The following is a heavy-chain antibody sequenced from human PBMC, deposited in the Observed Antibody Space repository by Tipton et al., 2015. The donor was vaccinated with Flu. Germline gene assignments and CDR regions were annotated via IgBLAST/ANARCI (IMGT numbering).Heavy chain of an antibody. Sequence: SLRLSCTASGFTFGDYAMSWFRQAPGKGLEWVGFIRSKAYGGTTEYAASVKGRFTISRDDYKSIAYLQMNSLKTEDTAVYYCTRDYYYDSSGLHDAFDIWGQGTMVTVSS. CDR1: GFTFGDYA. CDR3: TRDYYYDSSGLHDAFDI. D-gene: IGHD3-22*01. CDR2: IRSKAYGGTT. V-gene: IGHV3-49*03. J-gene: IGHJ3*02.